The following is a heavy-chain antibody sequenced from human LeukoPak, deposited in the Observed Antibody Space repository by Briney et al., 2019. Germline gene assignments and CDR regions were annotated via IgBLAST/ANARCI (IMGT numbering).Heavy chain of an antibody. CDR2: IYHSGST. V-gene: IGHV4-30-2*01. CDR1: GGSISSGGYY. D-gene: IGHD5-18*01. Sequence: PSQTLSLTCTVSGGSISSGGYYWSWIRQPPGKGLEWIGYIYHSGSTYYNPSLKSRVTISVDRSKNQFSLKLSSVTAADTAVYYCARAQNDLIQLPFDYWGQGTLVTVSS. J-gene: IGHJ4*02. CDR3: ARAQNDLIQLPFDY.